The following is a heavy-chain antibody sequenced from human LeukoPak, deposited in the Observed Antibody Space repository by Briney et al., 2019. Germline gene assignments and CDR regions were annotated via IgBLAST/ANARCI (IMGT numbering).Heavy chain of an antibody. Sequence: GSLRLSCAASGFTFSSYSMNWVRQAPGKGLEWIGSIYYSGSTYYNPSLKSRVTISVDTSKNQFSLKLSSVTAADTAVYYCARVCGSYFVWYFDYWGQGTLVTVSS. J-gene: IGHJ4*02. CDR3: ARVCGSYFVWYFDY. CDR2: IYYSGST. V-gene: IGHV4-39*07. CDR1: GFTFSSYS. D-gene: IGHD1-26*01.